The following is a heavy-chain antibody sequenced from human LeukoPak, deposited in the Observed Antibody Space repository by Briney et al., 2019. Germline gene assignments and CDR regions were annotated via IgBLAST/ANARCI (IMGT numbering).Heavy chain of an antibody. CDR1: GDSVSSGY. V-gene: IGHV4-4*09. Sequence: SETLSLSCNVSGDSVSSGYWTWIRQSPGKGLEWIGFIYDNGVTDYNPSLKSRLMISLDTPKNQFSLTLRSVSAADSAIYYCAGRGHRYSRDWGQGILVTVSS. CDR3: AGRGHRYSRD. CDR2: IYDNGVT. J-gene: IGHJ1*01. D-gene: IGHD2-15*01.